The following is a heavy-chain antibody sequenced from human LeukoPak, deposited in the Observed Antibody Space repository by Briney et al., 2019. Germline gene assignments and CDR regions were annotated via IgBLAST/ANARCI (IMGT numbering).Heavy chain of an antibody. J-gene: IGHJ6*02. CDR3: AMTTVTTSGMDV. V-gene: IGHV1-69*04. CDR1: GGTFSSYA. CDR2: IIPILGIA. D-gene: IGHD4-17*01. Sequence: SVKVSCKASGGTFSSYAISWVRQAPGQGLEWMGRIIPILGIANYAQKFQGRVTITADKSTSTAYMELSSLRSEDTAVNYCAMTTVTTSGMDVWGQGTTVTVSS.